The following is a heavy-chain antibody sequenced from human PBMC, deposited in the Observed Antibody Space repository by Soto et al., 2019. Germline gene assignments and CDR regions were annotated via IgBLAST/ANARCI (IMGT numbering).Heavy chain of an antibody. CDR2: IIPIFGTA. D-gene: IGHD3-9*01. Sequence: SVKVSCKASGGTFSSYAISWVRQAPGQGLEWMGGIIPIFGTANYAQKFQGRVTITADESTSTAYMELSSLRSEDTAVYYCARENDILTGYYSPQWRYYYGMDVWGQGTTVTVSS. J-gene: IGHJ6*02. V-gene: IGHV1-69*13. CDR1: GGTFSSYA. CDR3: ARENDILTGYYSPQWRYYYGMDV.